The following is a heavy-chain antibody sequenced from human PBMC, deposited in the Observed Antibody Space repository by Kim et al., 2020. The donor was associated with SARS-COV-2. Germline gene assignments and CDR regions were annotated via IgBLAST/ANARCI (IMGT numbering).Heavy chain of an antibody. CDR3: ARHEADTTMIVVALLRALDY. Sequence: SETLSLTCTVSGGSISSSSYYWGWIRQPPGKGLEWIGSIYYSGSTYYNPSLKSRVTISVDTSKNQFSLKLSSVTAADTAVYYCARHEADTTMIVVALLRALDYWGQGTLVTVSS. J-gene: IGHJ4*02. V-gene: IGHV4-39*01. CDR2: IYYSGST. D-gene: IGHD3-22*01. CDR1: GGSISSSSYY.